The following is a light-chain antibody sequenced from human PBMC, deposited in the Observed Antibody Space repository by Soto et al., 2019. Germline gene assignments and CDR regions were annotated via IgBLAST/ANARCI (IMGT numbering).Light chain of an antibody. V-gene: IGLV2-14*01. CDR1: SNDVGVYDY. CDR3: SSYTSTTTRTV. CDR2: DVT. J-gene: IGLJ2*01. Sequence: QSALTQPASVSGSPGQSITISCTGTSNDVGVYDYVSWYQQHPGKAPKLVIFDVTHRPSGVSHRFSGSKSGNTASLTISGLQAEDEADYYCSSYTSTTTRTVFGGGTKLTVL.